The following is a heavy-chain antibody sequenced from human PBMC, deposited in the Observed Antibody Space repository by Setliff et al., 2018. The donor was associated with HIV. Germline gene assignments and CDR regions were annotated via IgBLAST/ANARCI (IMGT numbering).Heavy chain of an antibody. J-gene: IGHJ3*01. CDR1: GASFRHYY. CDR3: ARGPLVTDFWSGIGTFDV. V-gene: IGHV4-34*01. CDR2: IIHSGRT. Sequence: PSETLSLTCAVYGASFRHYYWNWIRQPPGKGLDWIGEIIHSGRTNYNPSLKSPVTISVDMSKNTFSLKLSSVTAADTAIYYCARGPLVTDFWSGIGTFDVWGQGTMVTVSS. D-gene: IGHD3-3*01.